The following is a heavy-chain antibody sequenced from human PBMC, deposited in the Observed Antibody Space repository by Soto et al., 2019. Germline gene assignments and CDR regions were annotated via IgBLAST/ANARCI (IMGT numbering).Heavy chain of an antibody. D-gene: IGHD1-26*01. CDR3: ARVVVGSRLSLDY. Sequence: QVQLVQSGAEVKKPGSSVTVSCKASGGTFSSYTISWVRQAPGQGLEWMAGISPIFGTPSYAQKFQDRVTITADDSTMTAYMEMNRLTSEDTAVYYGARVVVGSRLSLDYWGQGTLVTIS. CDR1: GGTFSSYT. J-gene: IGHJ4*02. CDR2: ISPIFGTP. V-gene: IGHV1-69*01.